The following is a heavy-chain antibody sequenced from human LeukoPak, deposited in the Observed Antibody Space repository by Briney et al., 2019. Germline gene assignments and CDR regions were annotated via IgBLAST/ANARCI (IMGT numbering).Heavy chain of an antibody. CDR3: ARAPREQQLLYFDY. CDR2: IYSGGST. CDR1: GFTFSSYA. V-gene: IGHV3-53*01. D-gene: IGHD6-13*01. Sequence: GGSLRLSCAASGFTFSSYAMHWVRQAPGKGLEWVSVIYSGGSTYYADSVKGRFTISRDNSKNTLYLQMNSLRAEDTAVYYCARAPREQQLLYFDYWGQGTLVTVSS. J-gene: IGHJ4*02.